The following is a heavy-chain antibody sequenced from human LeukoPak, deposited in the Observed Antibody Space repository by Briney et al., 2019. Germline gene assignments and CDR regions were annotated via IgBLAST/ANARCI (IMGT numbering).Heavy chain of an antibody. CDR1: GFTFSSYG. V-gene: IGHV3-30*02. CDR2: IRYDGSNK. CDR3: AKVFSRGAMIPLDY. J-gene: IGHJ4*02. D-gene: IGHD3-22*01. Sequence: GGSLRLSCAAPGFTFSSYGMHRVRQAPGKGLEWVAFIRYDGSNKYYADSVKGRFTISRDNSKNTLYLQMNSLRAEDTAVYYCAKVFSRGAMIPLDYWGQGTLVTVSS.